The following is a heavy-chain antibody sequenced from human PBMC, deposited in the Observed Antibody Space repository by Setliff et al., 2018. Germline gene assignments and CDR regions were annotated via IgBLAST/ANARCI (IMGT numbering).Heavy chain of an antibody. D-gene: IGHD2-2*01. CDR2: VYYSGTA. V-gene: IGHV4-39*06. J-gene: IGHJ4*02. CDR1: DGSMTSGSYY. CDR3: ARLSCSSNSCPFDY. Sequence: PSETLSLTCSVSDGSMTSGSYYWGWIRQPPGKGLEWIGSVYYSGTAYYNPSLKSRLYMSVDTPKNQFTLKVISVTAADTAVYYCARLSCSSNSCPFDYWVQGTLVTVS.